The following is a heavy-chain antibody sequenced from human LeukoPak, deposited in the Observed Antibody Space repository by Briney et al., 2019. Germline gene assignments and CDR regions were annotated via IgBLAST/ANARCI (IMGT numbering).Heavy chain of an antibody. J-gene: IGHJ5*02. CDR3: ARDDAASYYSWFGT. D-gene: IGHD1-26*01. CDR1: GGSIRTSSYY. Sequence: SEILSLTCIVSGGSIRTSSYYWGWIRQTPGKGLEWIGSIHYSGSTYYNPSLKSRVTKSVESTQFSLNLMSVTPADTATYYCARDDAASYYSWFGTWGQGILVTVSS. V-gene: IGHV4-39*07. CDR2: IHYSGST.